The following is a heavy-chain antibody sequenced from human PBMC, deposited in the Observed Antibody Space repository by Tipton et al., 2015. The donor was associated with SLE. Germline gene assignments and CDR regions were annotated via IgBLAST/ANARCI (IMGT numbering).Heavy chain of an antibody. Sequence: TLSLTCTVYGDSINNTTYYWGWIRQSPGKGLEWMGNIFQSGRTYYNPSLKSRVTMSADTSKNQFSLSLSSVTAADTAVYYCARGEYLDSWGQGTLVTVSS. CDR3: ARGEYLDS. J-gene: IGHJ4*02. V-gene: IGHV4-39*07. CDR2: IFQSGRT. CDR1: GDSINNTTYY.